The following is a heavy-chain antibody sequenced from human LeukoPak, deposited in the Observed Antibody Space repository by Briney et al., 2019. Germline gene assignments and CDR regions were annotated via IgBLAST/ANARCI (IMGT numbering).Heavy chain of an antibody. CDR1: GFTFSSYG. CDR3: ARNIAARPSGWFDP. CDR2: IWYDGSNK. V-gene: IGHV3-33*01. Sequence: PGRSLRLSCAASGFTFSSYGMHWVRQAPGKGLEWVAVIWYDGSNKYYAGSVKGRFTISRDNSKNTLYLQMNSLRAEDTAVYYCARNIAARPSGWFDPWGQGTLVTVSS. J-gene: IGHJ5*02. D-gene: IGHD6-6*01.